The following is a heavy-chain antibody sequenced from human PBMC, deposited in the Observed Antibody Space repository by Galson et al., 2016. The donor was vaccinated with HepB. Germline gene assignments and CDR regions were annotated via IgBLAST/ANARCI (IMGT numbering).Heavy chain of an antibody. J-gene: IGHJ6*04. CDR2: ISTSSSYI. D-gene: IGHD3-3*01. CDR1: GFTLSSYS. V-gene: IGHV3-21*01. Sequence: SLRLSCAASGFTLSSYSMNWVRQAPGKGLEWVSSISTSSSYIYYADSVVGRFTISRDNAKNSLSLQMNSLRAEDTAVYYCARDGAGVGPYYYYVMDVWGKGTTVTVSS. CDR3: ARDGAGVGPYYYYVMDV.